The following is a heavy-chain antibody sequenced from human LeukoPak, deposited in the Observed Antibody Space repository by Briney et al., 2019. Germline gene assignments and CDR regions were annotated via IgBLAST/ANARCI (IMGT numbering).Heavy chain of an antibody. CDR1: VYTFTTYS. D-gene: IGHD2-21*02. CDR2: ISAYNGNT. CDR3: AREGYCGGDCYPHSAFDY. Sequence: GASVTVSFKSSVYTFTTYSISWVRQAPGQGLEWMGWISAYNGNTNYAHKFLGGVTMTTDTSTSTAYMELRSLRSDDTAVYYCAREGYCGGDCYPHSAFDYWGQGTVVTVSS. J-gene: IGHJ4*02. V-gene: IGHV1-18*01.